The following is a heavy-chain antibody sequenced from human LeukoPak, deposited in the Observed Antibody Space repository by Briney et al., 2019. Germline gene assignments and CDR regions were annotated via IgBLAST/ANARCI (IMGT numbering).Heavy chain of an antibody. CDR3: ARDADGLFDY. CDR1: GGSISSGGYS. D-gene: IGHD3/OR15-3a*01. CDR2: IYHSGIN. V-gene: IGHV4-30-2*01. Sequence: SETLSLTCAVSGGSISSGGYSWSWLREPPGPGLEWIGYIYHSGINYYIPCLKSRVTISVDRSKHQFSLKLSAVTAADTAVYYCARDADGLFDYWGQGTMVTVSS. J-gene: IGHJ4*02.